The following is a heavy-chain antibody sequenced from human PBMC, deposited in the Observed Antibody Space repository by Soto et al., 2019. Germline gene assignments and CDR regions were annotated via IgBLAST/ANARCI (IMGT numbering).Heavy chain of an antibody. CDR1: GYTFTSYY. J-gene: IGHJ4*02. CDR2: INPSGGST. CDR3: ARGTYYYDSSGYIPPYYFDY. D-gene: IGHD3-22*01. V-gene: IGHV1-46*03. Sequence: ASVKVSCKASGYTFTSYYMHWVRQAPGQGLEWMGIINPSGGSTSYAQKFQGRVTMTRDTSTSTVYMELSSLRSEDTAVYYCARGTYYYDSSGYIPPYYFDYRGQGTLVTVSS.